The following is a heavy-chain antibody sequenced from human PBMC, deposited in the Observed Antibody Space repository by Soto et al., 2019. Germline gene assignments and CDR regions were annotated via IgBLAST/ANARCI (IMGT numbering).Heavy chain of an antibody. CDR1: GGSISSSSHY. V-gene: IGHV4-39*01. Sequence: QLQLQESGPGLVKPSETLSLTCTVSGGSISSSSHYWRWIRQPPGQGLEWLGSFYSSGRTYYNPSLKARVTISVDTSKNPFSLELSYVNAAETAVYYCARHLRYCSGGSCRYDAFDIWGQGTMVTVSS. CDR3: ARHLRYCSGGSCRYDAFDI. D-gene: IGHD2-15*01. CDR2: FYSSGRT. J-gene: IGHJ3*02.